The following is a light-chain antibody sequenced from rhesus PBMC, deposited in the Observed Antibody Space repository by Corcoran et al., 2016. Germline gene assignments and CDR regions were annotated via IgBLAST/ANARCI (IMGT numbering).Light chain of an antibody. CDR2: GAS. Sequence: EIVMTQSPATLSLSPGERATLSCRASQSVSSSLAWYQQKPGQAPKLLIYGASSRATGIPERFSGSGSGTEFTLTISSREPEDVGVYYCQQDYSWPPTFGGGTKVELK. CDR3: QQDYSWPPT. V-gene: IGKV3-42*01. J-gene: IGKJ4*01. CDR1: QSVSSS.